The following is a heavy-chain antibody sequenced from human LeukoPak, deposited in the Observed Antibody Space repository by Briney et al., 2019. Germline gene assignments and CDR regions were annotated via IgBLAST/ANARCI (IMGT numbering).Heavy chain of an antibody. V-gene: IGHV4-39*07. CDR3: ARDSSISWFFL. Sequence: SETLSLTCTVSGGSISSSSYSWGWIRQPPGKGLEWIGSIYYSGSTYYNPSLKSRVTISVDTSKNQFSLRLTSVTAADTALYYCARDSSISWFFLWGQGTLVTVSS. D-gene: IGHD6-13*01. CDR2: IYYSGST. J-gene: IGHJ4*02. CDR1: GGSISSSSYS.